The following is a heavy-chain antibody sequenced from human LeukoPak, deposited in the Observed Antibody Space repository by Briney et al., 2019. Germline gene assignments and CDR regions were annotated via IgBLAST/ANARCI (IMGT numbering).Heavy chain of an antibody. J-gene: IGHJ4*02. CDR1: GFTFSSYA. V-gene: IGHV3-30*04. Sequence: PGGSLRLSCAASGFTFSSYAMSWVRQAPGKGLEWVAVISYDGSNKYYTDSVKGRFTISRDNSKNTLYLQMNSLRPEDTAVYYCARVRDYGDYGSHFDYWGQGTLVTVSS. CDR3: ARVRDYGDYGSHFDY. CDR2: ISYDGSNK. D-gene: IGHD4-17*01.